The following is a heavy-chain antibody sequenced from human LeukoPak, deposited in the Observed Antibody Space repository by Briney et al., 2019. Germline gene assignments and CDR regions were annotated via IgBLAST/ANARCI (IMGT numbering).Heavy chain of an antibody. CDR3: ATRPNDYGVYFDY. CDR2: ISGSGGST. D-gene: IGHD4-17*01. J-gene: IGHJ4*02. CDR1: GFTFSSYA. Sequence: QPGGSLRLSCAASGFTFSSYAMSWVRQAPGKGLEWVSAISGSGGSTYYADSVKGRFTISRDNSKNTLYLQMNSLRAEDTAVYYCATRPNDYGVYFDYWGQGTLVTVSS. V-gene: IGHV3-23*01.